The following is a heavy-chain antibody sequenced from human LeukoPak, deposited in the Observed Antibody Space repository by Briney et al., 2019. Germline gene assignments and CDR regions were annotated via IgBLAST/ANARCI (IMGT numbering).Heavy chain of an antibody. J-gene: IGHJ4*02. CDR2: IYYSGST. V-gene: IGHV4-31*03. D-gene: IGHD3-16*01. CDR1: GASISSGGYY. Sequence: SQTLSLTCTVSGASISSGGYYWTWIRQHPGMGLEWIGYIYYSGSTNYNPSLKSRVTISVDTSKNQFSLKLSSVTAADTAVYYCARGDSPVVMGSDVADGREDGGYHFDYWGQGTLVTVSS. CDR3: ARGDSPVVMGSDVADGREDGGYHFDY.